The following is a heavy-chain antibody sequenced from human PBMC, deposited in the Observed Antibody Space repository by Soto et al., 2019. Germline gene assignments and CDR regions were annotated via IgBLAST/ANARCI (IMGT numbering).Heavy chain of an antibody. J-gene: IGHJ2*01. CDR2: ISGSGGST. V-gene: IGHV3-23*01. CDR1: GFTFSSYA. D-gene: IGHD4-17*01. CDR3: AKQLDSGGDYVSPYWYFDL. Sequence: EVQLLESGGGLVQPGGSLRLSCAASGFTFSSYAMSWVRQAPGKGLEWVSAISGSGGSTYYADSVKGRFTISRDNSKNTLYLQMNSLRAEDTAVYYCAKQLDSGGDYVSPYWYFDLWGRGTLVTVSS.